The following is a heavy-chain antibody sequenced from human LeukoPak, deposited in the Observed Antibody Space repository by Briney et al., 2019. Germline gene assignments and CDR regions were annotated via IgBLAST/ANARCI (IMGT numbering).Heavy chain of an antibody. D-gene: IGHD6-19*01. V-gene: IGHV3-23*01. CDR1: GFTFSSYA. CDR3: AKAPSRAGNGWYQIDY. Sequence: PGGSLRLSCAASGFTFSSYAMTWVRQAPGKGLEWVSGISGSAGSTYYADSVKGRFTISRDNSKNTLYLQVSSLRAEDTAVYHCAKAPSRAGNGWYQIDYWGQGTLVTVSS. CDR2: ISGSAGST. J-gene: IGHJ4*02.